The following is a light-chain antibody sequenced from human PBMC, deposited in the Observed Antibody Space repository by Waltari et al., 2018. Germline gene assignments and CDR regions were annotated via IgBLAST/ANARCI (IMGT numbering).Light chain of an antibody. Sequence: ETVMMQSPATLSLSPGERATLSCRASQRVGSTLSWYQQKPGQAPRLLMYYASSRATGIPDRFSGSGSGTEFTLTISSLDAEDVGVYYCQKYNDWQYSFGQGTKVEIK. V-gene: IGKV3D-15*01. CDR2: YAS. CDR1: QRVGST. CDR3: QKYNDWQYS. J-gene: IGKJ2*03.